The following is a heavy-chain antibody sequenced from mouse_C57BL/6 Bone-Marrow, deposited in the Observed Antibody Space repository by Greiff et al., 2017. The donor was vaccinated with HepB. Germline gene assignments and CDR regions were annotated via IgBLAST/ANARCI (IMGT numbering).Heavy chain of an antibody. CDR2: IDPSDSYT. Sequence: QVQLQQPGAELVKPGASVKLSCKASGYTFTSYWMQWVKQRPGQGLEWIGEIDPSDSYTNYNQKFKGKATLTVDTSSSTAYMQLSSLTSEDSAVYYCARELLRYWGQGTTLTVSS. J-gene: IGHJ2*01. CDR1: GYTFTSYW. V-gene: IGHV1-50*01. CDR3: ARELLRY. D-gene: IGHD1-1*01.